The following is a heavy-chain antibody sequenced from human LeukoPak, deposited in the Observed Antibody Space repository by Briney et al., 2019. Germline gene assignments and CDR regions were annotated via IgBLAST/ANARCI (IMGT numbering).Heavy chain of an antibody. Sequence: GGSLRLSCAASGFTFSTYGMSWVRQAPGKGLEWVSSISGSGGRTYFADSVKGRFTISRDNSKNTLYLQMNSLRAEDTAVYFCAKPTRAVMAMMDVWGKGTTVTVSS. CDR2: ISGSGGRT. J-gene: IGHJ6*04. V-gene: IGHV3-23*01. CDR1: GFTFSTYG. D-gene: IGHD3-16*01. CDR3: AKPTRAVMAMMDV.